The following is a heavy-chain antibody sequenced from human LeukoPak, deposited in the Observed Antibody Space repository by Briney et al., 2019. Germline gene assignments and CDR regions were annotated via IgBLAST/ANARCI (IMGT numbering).Heavy chain of an antibody. CDR2: ISSSGRSI. Sequence: GGSLRLSCAASGFTFSDYYMSWIRQAPGKGLEWVSCISSSGRSIYYADSVKGRFTISRDNAKNSLYLQMNSLRAEDTAVYYCARRANRGYSSPMGRQNWFDPWGQGTLVTVSS. D-gene: IGHD6-13*01. CDR1: GFTFSDYY. CDR3: ARRANRGYSSPMGRQNWFDP. J-gene: IGHJ5*02. V-gene: IGHV3-11*01.